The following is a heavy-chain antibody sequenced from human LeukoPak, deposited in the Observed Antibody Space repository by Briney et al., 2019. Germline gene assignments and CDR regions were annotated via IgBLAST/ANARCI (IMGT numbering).Heavy chain of an antibody. D-gene: IGHD1-20*01. CDR1: GYTFTSYG. V-gene: IGHV1-18*01. Sequence: ASVKVSCKASGYTFTSYGISWVRQAPGQGLERMGWISAYNGNTNYAQKLQGRVTMTTDTSTSTAYMELRSLRSDDTAVYYCARGTTRITGTSPVDYWGQGTLVTVSS. CDR2: ISAYNGNT. J-gene: IGHJ4*02. CDR3: ARGTTRITGTSPVDY.